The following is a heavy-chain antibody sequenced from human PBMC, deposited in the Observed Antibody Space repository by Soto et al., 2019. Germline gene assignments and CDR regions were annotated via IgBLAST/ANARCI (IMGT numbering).Heavy chain of an antibody. D-gene: IGHD1-1*01. CDR2: INAANGNT. Sequence: ASVQVCCKASGYSFSDYAIHWLRQAPGQSLEWLGWINAANGNTKSSQKVQDRVTITRDISATTAYMSLTSLTFEDTAVYYCATEGVRYNAEALHHWG. J-gene: IGHJ1*01. CDR1: GYSFSDYA. V-gene: IGHV1-3*01. CDR3: ATEGVRYNAEALHH.